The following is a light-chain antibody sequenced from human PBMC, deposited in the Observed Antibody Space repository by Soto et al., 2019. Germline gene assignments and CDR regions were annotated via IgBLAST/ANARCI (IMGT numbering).Light chain of an antibody. CDR3: QHRSNWPPIT. Sequence: EIVLTQSPATLSFSPGERATLSCRASQSFSSYLAWYQQKPGQAHRLLIYDASNRATGIPVRFSGSGSGTEFTLTISSLEPEDFAVYYCQHRSNWPPITFGQGTRLEI. V-gene: IGKV3-11*01. CDR2: DAS. CDR1: QSFSSY. J-gene: IGKJ5*01.